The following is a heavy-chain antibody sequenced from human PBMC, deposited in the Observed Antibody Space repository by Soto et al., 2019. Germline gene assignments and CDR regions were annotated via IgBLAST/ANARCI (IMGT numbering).Heavy chain of an antibody. Sequence: GASVEICCTASGYTFNIYGIIWVRQEHGQGLEWMGWISAYNSNTNYAQKLQGRVTMTTDTSTSTAYMELRSLRSDDTAVYYCASSFTSSQWRYGMDVWGQGTTVTVS. D-gene: IGHD2-2*01. V-gene: IGHV1-18*01. CDR2: ISAYNSNT. J-gene: IGHJ6*02. CDR1: GYTFNIYG. CDR3: ASSFTSSQWRYGMDV.